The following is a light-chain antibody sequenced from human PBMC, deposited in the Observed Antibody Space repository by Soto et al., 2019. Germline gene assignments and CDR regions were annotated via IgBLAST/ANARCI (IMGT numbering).Light chain of an antibody. CDR3: QQYNNWPLT. CDR2: GAS. Sequence: EIVMTQSPATLSVSPGERATLSCRASQSVSINLAWYQQKPGQTPRLLIYGASTRATGIPARFSGSGSGTEFTDTISSLQSEDFAVYYCQQYNNWPLTFGGGTKVEIK. J-gene: IGKJ4*01. V-gene: IGKV3-15*01. CDR1: QSVSIN.